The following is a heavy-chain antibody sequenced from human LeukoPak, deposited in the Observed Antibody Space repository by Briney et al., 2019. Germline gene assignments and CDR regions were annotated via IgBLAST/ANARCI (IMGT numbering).Heavy chain of an antibody. D-gene: IGHD2-2*01. CDR2: ISGSGGRT. Sequence: GGSLRLSCAASGFTFSSYAMSWVRQAPGKGLEWVSSISGSGGRTYYSDSVKGRVTISRDKSKNTLYLQMNSLRAEDTAVYYCAKALWDCSSTSCYPQFDYWGQGTLVTVSS. CDR3: AKALWDCSSTSCYPQFDY. CDR1: GFTFSSYA. V-gene: IGHV3-23*01. J-gene: IGHJ4*02.